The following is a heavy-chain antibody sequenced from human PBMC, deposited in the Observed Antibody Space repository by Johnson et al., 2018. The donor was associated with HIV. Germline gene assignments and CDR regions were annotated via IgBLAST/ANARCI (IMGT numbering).Heavy chain of an antibody. CDR1: GFTFNKFA. J-gene: IGHJ3*02. CDR3: AREGPYWAFDI. V-gene: IGHV3-64*01. CDR2: ISSNGGST. Sequence: VQLVESGGGVVQPGRSLTLSCAASGFTFNKFAMHWVRQAPGKGLEYVSAISSNGGSTYYANSVKGRFTISRDNSKNTLYLQMDSLRAEDTAVYYCAREGPYWAFDIWGQGTMVTVSS. D-gene: IGHD2-15*01.